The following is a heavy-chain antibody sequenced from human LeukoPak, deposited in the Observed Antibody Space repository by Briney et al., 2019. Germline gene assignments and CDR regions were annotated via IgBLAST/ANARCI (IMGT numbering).Heavy chain of an antibody. D-gene: IGHD3-10*01. CDR1: GFTFSSYG. J-gene: IGHJ4*02. CDR2: IQYDGSNK. Sequence: GGSLRLSCAASGFTFSSYGMHWVRQAPGKGLEWVAFIQYDGSNKYYADSVKGRFTISRDNSKNTLYLQMNSLRAEDTAVYYCAKALHGSGLNLFDYWGQGTLVTVSS. CDR3: AKALHGSGLNLFDY. V-gene: IGHV3-30*02.